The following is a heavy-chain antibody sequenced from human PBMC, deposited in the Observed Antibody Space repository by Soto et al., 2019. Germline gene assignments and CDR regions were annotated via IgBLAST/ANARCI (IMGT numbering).Heavy chain of an antibody. CDR2: ISAYTGKT. Sequence: QVQLVQSGAEVKKNGTSVKVSCKASGYTFTSNGIRGVGQAPGQWLEWMGLISAYTGKTNYAQKLKCRVTMTTYTSTSTAYMELRGLRSDDTAVYYCAREFLFDYWAHGTLVTVSS. J-gene: IGHJ4*01. V-gene: IGHV1-18*01. CDR3: AREFLFDY. CDR1: GYTFTSNG.